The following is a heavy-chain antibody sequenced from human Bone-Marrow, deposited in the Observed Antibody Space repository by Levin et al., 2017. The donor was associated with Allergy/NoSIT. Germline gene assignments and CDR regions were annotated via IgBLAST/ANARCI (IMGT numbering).Heavy chain of an antibody. CDR1: GFTFSSYG. J-gene: IGHJ4*02. CDR2: IWYDGSNK. V-gene: IGHV3-33*01. D-gene: IGHD1-26*01. CDR3: ARSLPYSGSYFDY. Sequence: GGSMRLSCAASGFTFSSYGMHWVRQAPGKGLEWVAVIWYDGSNKYYADSVKGRFTISRDNSKNTLYLQMNSLRAEDTAVYYCARSLPYSGSYFDYWGQGTLVTVSS.